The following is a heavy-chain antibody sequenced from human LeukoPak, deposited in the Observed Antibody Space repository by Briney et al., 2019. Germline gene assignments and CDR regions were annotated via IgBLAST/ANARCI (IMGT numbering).Heavy chain of an antibody. D-gene: IGHD2-2*01. CDR3: AASGLVPAALYYYYMDV. CDR1: GYTFTGYY. CDR2: INPNSGGT. Sequence: ASVKVSCKASGYTFTGYYMHWVRQAPGQGPEWMGWINPNSGGTNYAQKFQGRVTMTRDTSISTAYMELSRLRSDDTAVYYCAASGLVPAALYYYYMDVWGKGTTVTVSS. J-gene: IGHJ6*03. V-gene: IGHV1-2*02.